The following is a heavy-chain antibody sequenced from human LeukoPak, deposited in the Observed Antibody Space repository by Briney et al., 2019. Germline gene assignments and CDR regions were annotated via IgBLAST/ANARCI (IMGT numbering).Heavy chain of an antibody. CDR3: ARDAAYLPRQP. D-gene: IGHD2/OR15-2a*01. CDR1: GYSISSGYY. J-gene: IGHJ5*02. CDR2: IYYSGST. Sequence: SETLSLTCTVSGYSISSGYYWGWIRQPPGEGLEWIGSIYYSGSTYYNPSLKSRVTISVDTSKNQFSLNLNSVTAADTAVYYCARDAAYLPRQPWGQGTLVTVSS. V-gene: IGHV4-38-2*02.